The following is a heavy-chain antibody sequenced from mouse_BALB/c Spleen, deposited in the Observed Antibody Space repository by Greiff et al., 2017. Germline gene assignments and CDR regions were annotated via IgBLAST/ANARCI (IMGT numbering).Heavy chain of an antibody. CDR3: ARSGGGYYWYFDV. D-gene: IGHD2-2*01. J-gene: IGHJ1*01. CDR2: ISYSGST. CDR1: GYSITSDYA. Sequence: EVKLQESGPGLVKPSQSLSLTCTVTGYSITSDYAWNWIRQFPGNKLEWMGYISYSGSTSYNPSLKSRISITRDTSKNQFFLQLNSVTTEDTATYYCARSGGGYYWYFDVWGAGTTVTVSS. V-gene: IGHV3-2*02.